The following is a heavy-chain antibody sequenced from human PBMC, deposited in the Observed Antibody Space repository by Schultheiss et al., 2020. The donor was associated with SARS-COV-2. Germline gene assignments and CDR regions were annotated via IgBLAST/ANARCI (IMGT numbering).Heavy chain of an antibody. CDR1: GFTFSSYG. CDR2: ISYDGSNK. V-gene: IGHV3-30*03. D-gene: IGHD5-24*01. Sequence: GGSLRLSCAASGFTFSSYGMHWVRQAPGKGLEWVAVISYDGSNKYYADSVKGRFTISRDNSKNTLYLQMNSLRAEDTAVYYCARDPQDGYIYWYFDLWGRGTLVTVSS. CDR3: ARDPQDGYIYWYFDL. J-gene: IGHJ2*01.